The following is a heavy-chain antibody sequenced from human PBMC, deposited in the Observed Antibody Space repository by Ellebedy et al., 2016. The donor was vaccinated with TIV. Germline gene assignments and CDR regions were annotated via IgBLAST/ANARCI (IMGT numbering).Heavy chain of an antibody. J-gene: IGHJ4*02. D-gene: IGHD3-22*01. CDR3: ARGVLNSGYYSDH. Sequence: GESLKISCAASGFSLSTYWMHWVRQVPGKGLEWVSRVSSDVTGPTYADSVMGRFIISRDNAKSTVYLQMFSLRPEDTAVYYCARGVLNSGYYSDHWGRGTLVTVSS. V-gene: IGHV3-74*01. CDR2: VSSDVTGP. CDR1: GFSLSTYW.